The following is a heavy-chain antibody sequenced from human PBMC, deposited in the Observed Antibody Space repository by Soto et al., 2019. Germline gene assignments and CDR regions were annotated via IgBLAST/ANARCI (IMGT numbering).Heavy chain of an antibody. CDR1: GASISTGKW. D-gene: IGHD5-18*01. Sequence: QVQLQESGPGLVKPSETLTLTCAVSGASISTGKWWSWVRQPPGKGLEWIGEISHSVSANYNPALRXXVTIEVDKSKNQFSLKLSVTAADTAMYYCTRDGDYGYSLAYWGQGTLVTVSS. J-gene: IGHJ4*02. CDR2: ISHSVSA. CDR3: TRDGDYGYSLAY. V-gene: IGHV4-4*02.